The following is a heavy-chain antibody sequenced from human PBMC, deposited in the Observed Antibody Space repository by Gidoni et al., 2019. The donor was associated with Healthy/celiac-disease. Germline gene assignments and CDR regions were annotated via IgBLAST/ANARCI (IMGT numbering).Heavy chain of an antibody. CDR2: ITHSGST. D-gene: IGHD3-10*01. CDR3: ARRGPLYYYGSGSYPPIDD. J-gene: IGHJ4*02. Sequence: QVQLQQWGAGRLKPSATMSITCAVSGGSFSRYYWTWIRQPPGTGLELIGEITHSGSTNYNPSLESRVTISVDTSKNQFSLKLSSVTAADTAVYYCARRGPLYYYGSGSYPPIDDWGQGTLVTVSS. V-gene: IGHV4-34*01. CDR1: GGSFSRYY.